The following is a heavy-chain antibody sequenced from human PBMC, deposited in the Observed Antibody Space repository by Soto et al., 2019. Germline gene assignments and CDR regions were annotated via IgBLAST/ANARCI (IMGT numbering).Heavy chain of an antibody. D-gene: IGHD3-10*01. V-gene: IGHV3-74*03. CDR3: AREGSLGLDV. Sequence: EVRLEEAGGGFVQPGGSLRVSCSGSGFIFSSFWMHWVRQGPGKGLAWVSRINGDGASLAYAESVKGRFSISRDNVKNTLHLQMNSLGVDDTAVYFCAREGSLGLDVWGRGTTVTVSS. CDR2: INGDGASL. J-gene: IGHJ6*02. CDR1: GFIFSSFW.